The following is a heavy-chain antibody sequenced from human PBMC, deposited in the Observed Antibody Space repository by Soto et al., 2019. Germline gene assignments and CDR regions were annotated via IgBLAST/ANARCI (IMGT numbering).Heavy chain of an antibody. Sequence: GESLKISCAASGFTFSNYWMSWVRQAPGKGLEWVANIKQDGSEKNYVDSVKGRFTISRDNAKNSLSLQMSSLRVEDTAAYYCARGVTADFWAQGTLVTVSS. CDR2: IKQDGSEK. CDR1: GFTFSNYW. D-gene: IGHD5-18*01. V-gene: IGHV3-7*04. CDR3: ARGVTADF. J-gene: IGHJ4*02.